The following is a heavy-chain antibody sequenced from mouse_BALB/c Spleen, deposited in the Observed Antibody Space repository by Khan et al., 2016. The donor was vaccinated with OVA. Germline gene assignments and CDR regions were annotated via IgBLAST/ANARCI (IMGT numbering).Heavy chain of an antibody. Sequence: QVQLKQSGAELARPGASVKMSCKASGYTFTSYTMHWVKQRPGQGLEWIGYINPSNDYTNYNQNFKDKATLIVDKSSSTAYMQLSSLTSEDSSVYYCVRGGAYHRSGGWCAYWGQGTLVTVSA. V-gene: IGHV1-4*01. CDR1: GYTFTSYT. CDR3: VRGGAYHRSGGWCAY. D-gene: IGHD2-14*01. CDR2: INPSNDYT. J-gene: IGHJ3*01.